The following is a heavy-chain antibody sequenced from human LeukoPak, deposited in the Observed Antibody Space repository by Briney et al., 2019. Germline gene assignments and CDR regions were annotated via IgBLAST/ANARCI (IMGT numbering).Heavy chain of an antibody. CDR1: GGSISSSNW. Sequence: PSGTLSLTCAISGGSISSSNWWSWVRQPPKEGLEWIGEMHLDGETHYNPPLKSRLTISIDKSNNRLSLTLTSVTAADTAVYYCTTASSKSLPNWGQGALVTVSS. V-gene: IGHV4-4*02. CDR2: MHLDGET. J-gene: IGHJ4*02. D-gene: IGHD5/OR15-5a*01. CDR3: TTASSKSLPN.